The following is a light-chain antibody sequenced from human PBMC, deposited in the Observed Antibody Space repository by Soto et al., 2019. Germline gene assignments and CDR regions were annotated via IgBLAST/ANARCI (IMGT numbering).Light chain of an antibody. V-gene: IGKV3D-15*01. CDR3: QQYDKWPRT. CDR2: ATS. Sequence: VMTQSPATLSLSPGERATLPCRASQTVSSNLAWYQQKPGQAPRLLIYATSPRATGIPARFSGSGSGTEFTLTISSLQSEDFAVYHCQQYDKWPRTFGQGTKVDIK. CDR1: QTVSSN. J-gene: IGKJ1*01.